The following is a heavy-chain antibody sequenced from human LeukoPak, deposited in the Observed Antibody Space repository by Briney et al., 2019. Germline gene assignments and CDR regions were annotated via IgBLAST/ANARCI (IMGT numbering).Heavy chain of an antibody. CDR3: ARASRPHYYYGMDV. J-gene: IGHJ6*02. Sequence: PSETLSLTCGVSGGSILNYYWSWVRQPPGKGLEWIGYVYYTGATNYHPSFKSRVTISVDRSTNHFSLRLSSVTAADTAVYYCARASRPHYYYGMDVWGQGTTVIVSS. V-gene: IGHV4-59*01. CDR1: GGSILNYY. CDR2: VYYTGAT. D-gene: IGHD2-2*01.